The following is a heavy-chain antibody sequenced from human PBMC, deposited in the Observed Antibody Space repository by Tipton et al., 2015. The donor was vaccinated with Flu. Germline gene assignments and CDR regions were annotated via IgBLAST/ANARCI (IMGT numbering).Heavy chain of an antibody. J-gene: IGHJ4*02. Sequence: TLSLTCAVYGGSFSGYYWSWIRQPPGKGLEWIGEINHSGSTNYNSSLKSRVTISVGTSKNQFSLKLSSVTAADTAVYYCAVGDCSGGSCYSRRRPFDYWGQGTLVTVSS. CDR2: INHSGST. V-gene: IGHV4-34*01. CDR3: AVGDCSGGSCYSRRRPFDY. D-gene: IGHD2-15*01. CDR1: GGSFSGYY.